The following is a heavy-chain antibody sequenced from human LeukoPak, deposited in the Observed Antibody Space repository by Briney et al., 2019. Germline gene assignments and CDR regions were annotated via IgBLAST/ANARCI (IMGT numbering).Heavy chain of an antibody. CDR2: ISSSSSYI. D-gene: IGHD2-15*01. CDR1: GFTFSSYS. V-gene: IGHV3-21*01. Sequence: PGGSLRFSCAASGFTFSSYSMNWVRQAPGKGLEWVSSISSSSSYIYYADSVKGRFTISRDNAKNSLYLQMNSLRAEDTAVYYCARARHCSGGSCRGWFDPWGQGTLVTVSS. CDR3: ARARHCSGGSCRGWFDP. J-gene: IGHJ5*02.